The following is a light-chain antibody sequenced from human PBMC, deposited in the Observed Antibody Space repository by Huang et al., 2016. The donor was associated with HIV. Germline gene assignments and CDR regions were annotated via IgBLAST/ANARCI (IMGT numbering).Light chain of an antibody. CDR1: QGITNY. V-gene: IGKV1-9*01. J-gene: IGKJ4*01. Sequence: IQLTQSPSSVSAFVGDRVAITCRASQGITNYVAWYQQKPGKAPKLLMYAASTLERGVPSKFSGSGSGTDFTLAISSLQPEDSATYYCQQFNSYPFIFGGGTKVEIK. CDR2: AAS. CDR3: QQFNSYPFI.